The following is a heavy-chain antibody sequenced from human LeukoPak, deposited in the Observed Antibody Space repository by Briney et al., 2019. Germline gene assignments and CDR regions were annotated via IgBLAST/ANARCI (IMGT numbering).Heavy chain of an antibody. CDR1: GYTFTDYG. CDR3: ARDVTVADT. V-gene: IGHV1-18*01. Sequence: GALVKVSCRASGYTFTDYGISWVRQAPGEGLEWMGWVSVYNGNTNFAQKFEDRVTVTTDTSTSTVYMELRSLRSDDTAVYYCARDVTVADTWGQGTLVTVSS. CDR2: VSVYNGNT. J-gene: IGHJ4*02. D-gene: IGHD6-19*01.